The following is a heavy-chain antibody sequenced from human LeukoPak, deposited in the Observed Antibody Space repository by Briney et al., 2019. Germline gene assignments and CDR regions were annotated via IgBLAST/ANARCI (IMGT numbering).Heavy chain of an antibody. V-gene: IGHV3-7*03. CDR1: GFTFSSYW. CDR2: IKQDGSEK. CDR3: ARDGYYDSSGLFDI. Sequence: GGSLRLSCAASGFTFSSYWMSWVRQAPGKGLGWVANIKQDGSEKYYVDSVKGRFTISRDNAKNSLYLQMNSLRAEDTAVYHCARDGYYDSSGLFDIWGQGTMVTVSS. D-gene: IGHD3-22*01. J-gene: IGHJ3*02.